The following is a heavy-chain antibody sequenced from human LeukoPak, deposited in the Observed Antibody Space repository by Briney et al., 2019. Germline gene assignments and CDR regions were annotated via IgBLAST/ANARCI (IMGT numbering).Heavy chain of an antibody. CDR1: GFPLSSRW. V-gene: IGHV3-7*03. CDR2: IQPDGNKE. J-gene: IGHJ1*01. Sequence: PGGSLRLSCAASGFPLSSRWMSWVRQAPGKGLEWVGNIQPDGNKEYPVDSVKGRFTISRDNAKNSLFLQMNSLRDEDTAFYYCARGDGPTVTADYFQNWGQGTLVTVS. CDR3: ARGDGPTVTADYFQN. D-gene: IGHD4-17*01.